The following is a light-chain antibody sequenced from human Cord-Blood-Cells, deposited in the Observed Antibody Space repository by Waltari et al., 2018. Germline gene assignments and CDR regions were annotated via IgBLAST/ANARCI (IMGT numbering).Light chain of an antibody. Sequence: QSALTQPASVSGSPGQSITISCTGTSSDVGGYNYVSWYQQHPGKAPKLMIYDVSKRPSGVSNRFSGSKSGNTASLTISGLQADDEADYYCSSYTSSSTPVFGGGTKLTVL. J-gene: IGLJ3*02. V-gene: IGLV2-14*01. CDR1: SSDVGGYNY. CDR3: SSYTSSSTPV. CDR2: DVS.